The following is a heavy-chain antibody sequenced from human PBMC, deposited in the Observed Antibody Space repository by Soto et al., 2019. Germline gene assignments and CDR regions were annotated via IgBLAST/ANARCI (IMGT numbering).Heavy chain of an antibody. CDR3: ATSYGSGSRPFDY. Sequence: QVQLVQSGAEVKKSGSSVRVSCKASGGTFNSYTLSWVRQAPGQRLEWMGRIIPMLSMSTYAQKFQGRVSTIADKSTQTVYLDLSSLRSDDTAIYYCATSYGSGSRPFDYWGQGTLVTVSS. V-gene: IGHV1-69*02. J-gene: IGHJ4*02. CDR2: IIPMLSMS. CDR1: GGTFNSYT. D-gene: IGHD3-10*01.